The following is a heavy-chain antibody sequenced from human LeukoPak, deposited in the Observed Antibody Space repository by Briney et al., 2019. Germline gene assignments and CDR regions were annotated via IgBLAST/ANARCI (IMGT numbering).Heavy chain of an antibody. J-gene: IGHJ6*03. D-gene: IGHD2-21*01. CDR1: GFTFSSYG. CDR3: AKEGGIEGMDV. V-gene: IGHV3-30*18. CDR2: ISYDGSNK. Sequence: GGSLRLSCAASGFTFSSYGMHWVRQAPGKGLEWVAVISYDGSNKYYADSVKGRFTISRDNSKNTLYLQMNSLRAEDTAVYYCAKEGGIEGMDVWGKGTTVTVSS.